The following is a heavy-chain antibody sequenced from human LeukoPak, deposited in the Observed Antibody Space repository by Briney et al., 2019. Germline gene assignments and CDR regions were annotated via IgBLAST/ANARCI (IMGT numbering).Heavy chain of an antibody. CDR2: INHSGST. CDR1: GGSFSGYY. CDR3: ARGGPWKAFDY. J-gene: IGHJ4*02. Sequence: SETLSLTCAVYGGSFSGYYWSWLRQPPGKGLEWIGEINHSGSTNYNPSLKSRVTISVDTSKNQFSLKLSSVTAADTAVYYCARGGPWKAFDYWDQGTLVTVSS. V-gene: IGHV4-34*01. D-gene: IGHD1-1*01.